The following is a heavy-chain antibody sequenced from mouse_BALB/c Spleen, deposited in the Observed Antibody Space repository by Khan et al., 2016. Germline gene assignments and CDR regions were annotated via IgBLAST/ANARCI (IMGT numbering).Heavy chain of an antibody. J-gene: IGHJ4*01. CDR2: ISYSGST. Sequence: EVQLQESGPGLVKPSQSLSLTCTVTGYSITSDYAWNWIRQFPGNKLEWMGYISYSGSTRYCPSLKSRISITRDTSKNQFFLQLNSVTTEDTATYYCARTPTAYYAMDYWGQGTSVTVSS. CDR1: GYSITSDYA. CDR3: ARTPTAYYAMDY. V-gene: IGHV3-2*02. D-gene: IGHD1-2*01.